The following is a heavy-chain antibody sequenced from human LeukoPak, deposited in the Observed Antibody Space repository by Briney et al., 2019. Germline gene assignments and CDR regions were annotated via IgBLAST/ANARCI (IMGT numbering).Heavy chain of an antibody. CDR1: GFTFNSYA. CDR3: AKDRGVRSDI. Sequence: GGSLRLSCAASGFTFNSYAMSWVRQAPGKVLEWVSAMSGSGGSTYYADSVKGRLTISRDNAKNTLYLQLKRLSPEDTAVYYCAKDRGVRSDIWGQGTMVTVSS. CDR2: MSGSGGST. D-gene: IGHD4-17*01. V-gene: IGHV3-23*01. J-gene: IGHJ3*02.